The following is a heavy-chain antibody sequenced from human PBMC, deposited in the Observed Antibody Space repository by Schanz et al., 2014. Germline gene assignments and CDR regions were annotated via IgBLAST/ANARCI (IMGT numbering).Heavy chain of an antibody. V-gene: IGHV1-69*02. CDR1: RSTFSSYT. CDR3: TRLRRADPTGFDV. D-gene: IGHD6-19*01. CDR2: IMPLRGIG. Sequence: QVQLVQSGPEVKKPGSSVKVSCKASRSTFSSYTISWVRQVPGQGLEWLGRIMPLRGIGNHAWKFQDRLTITADKSMNITYMELSILRTDDTAVYYCTRLRRADPTGFDVWGQGTTVTVS. J-gene: IGHJ6*02.